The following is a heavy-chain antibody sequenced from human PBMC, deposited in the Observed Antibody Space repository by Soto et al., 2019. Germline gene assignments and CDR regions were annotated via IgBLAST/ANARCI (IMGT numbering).Heavy chain of an antibody. Sequence: QVQLVQSGAEVKKPGASVKVSCKASGYTFTGYHLHWVRQAPGQGLEWMGWIQPNSGGTKYAQKFQGRVTMTRDTPISTAYMELSRLRSDDTAIYYCARDDTYSLGSYFDYWGQGTLVTVSS. CDR2: IQPNSGGT. J-gene: IGHJ4*02. CDR1: GYTFTGYH. V-gene: IGHV1-2*02. CDR3: ARDDTYSLGSYFDY. D-gene: IGHD2-15*01.